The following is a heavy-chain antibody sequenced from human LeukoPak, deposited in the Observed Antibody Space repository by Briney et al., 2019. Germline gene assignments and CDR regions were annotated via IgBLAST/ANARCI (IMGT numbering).Heavy chain of an antibody. CDR2: ISYDGSNK. CDR3: VRRVY. J-gene: IGHJ4*02. CDR1: GFTFSSYA. V-gene: IGHV3-30-3*01. Sequence: GRSLRLSCAASGFTFSSYAMHWVRQAPGKGLEWVAVISYDGSNKYYADSVKGRFTISRDNSKNTLYLQMNSLRAEDTAVYYCVRRVYWGQGTLVTVSS.